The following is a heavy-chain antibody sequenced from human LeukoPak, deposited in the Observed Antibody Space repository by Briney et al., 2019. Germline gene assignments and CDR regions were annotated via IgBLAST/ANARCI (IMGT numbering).Heavy chain of an antibody. Sequence: GGSLRLSCAASGFTFYSHGMIWVRQAPGKGPEWVSYIYYADSVKGRFTISRDHAKNSLYLQMISLRAEDTALYSCARVRGPTVYTYYLDVWGKGTTVTVSS. V-gene: IGHV3-48*04. CDR1: GFTFYSHG. CDR2: I. J-gene: IGHJ6*03. CDR3: ARVRGPTVYTYYLDV. D-gene: IGHD1-14*01.